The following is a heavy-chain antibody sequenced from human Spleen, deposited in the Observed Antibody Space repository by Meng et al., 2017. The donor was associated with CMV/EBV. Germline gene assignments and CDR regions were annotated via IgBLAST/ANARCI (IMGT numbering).Heavy chain of an antibody. CDR1: GYTLTDYY. V-gene: IGHV1-2*02. CDR3: AREYSGSRLGFDY. CDR2: INPNSGDT. Sequence: ASVKVSCKASGYTLTDYYIHWVRQAPGQRLEWMGWINPNSGDTNYAQKFQGRVTMTRDTSISTAYMELSRLRSDDTAVYYCAREYSGSRLGFDYWGQGTLVTVSS. D-gene: IGHD1-26*01. J-gene: IGHJ4*02.